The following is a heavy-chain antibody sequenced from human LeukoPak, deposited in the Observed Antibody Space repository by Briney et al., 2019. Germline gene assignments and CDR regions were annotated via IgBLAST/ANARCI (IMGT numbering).Heavy chain of an antibody. V-gene: IGHV3-23*01. Sequence: GGSLRLSCAASGFTFSSYAMSWVRQAPGKGLEWVSAISGSGGSTAYADSVKGRFTISRDNVKNMLHLQMSSLRPEDTAVYYCVREGAGWGEGFDIWGQGTLVSVSS. J-gene: IGHJ3*02. D-gene: IGHD6-19*01. CDR1: GFTFSSYA. CDR3: VREGAGWGEGFDI. CDR2: ISGSGGST.